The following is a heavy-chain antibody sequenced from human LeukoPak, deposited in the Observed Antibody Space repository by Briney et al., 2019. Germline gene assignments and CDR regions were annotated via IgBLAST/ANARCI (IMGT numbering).Heavy chain of an antibody. J-gene: IGHJ6*03. CDR1: GGSISSYY. CDR3: AGAISDGYNDYYYYYMDV. Sequence: SETLSLTCTVSGGSISSYYWSWIRQPPGKGLEWIGYIYYSGSTNYNPSLKSRVTISVDTSKNQFSLKLSSVTAADTAVYYCAGAISDGYNDYYYYYMDVWGKGTTVTVSS. CDR2: IYYSGST. V-gene: IGHV4-59*01. D-gene: IGHD5-24*01.